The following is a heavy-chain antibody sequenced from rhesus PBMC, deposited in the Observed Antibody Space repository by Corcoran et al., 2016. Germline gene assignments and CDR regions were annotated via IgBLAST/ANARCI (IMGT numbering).Heavy chain of an antibody. CDR2: SYGSGRST. CDR3: ARSGSWQPFDY. V-gene: IGHV4-106*01. Sequence: QVQLQESVPGLVKPSETLSPTCTVSGGSNSDGYYWNWTRQPQGKGLEWMGRSYGSGRSTNYNPSLKSRVTISRDTSTNQFSLKLSSVTAADTSVYYCARSGSWQPFDYWGQGVLVTVSS. J-gene: IGHJ4*01. D-gene: IGHD6-25*01. CDR1: GGSNSDGYY.